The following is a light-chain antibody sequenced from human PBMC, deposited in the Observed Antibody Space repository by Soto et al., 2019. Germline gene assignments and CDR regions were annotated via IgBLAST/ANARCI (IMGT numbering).Light chain of an antibody. CDR3: QQYNNPHT. Sequence: EVVMTQSPATLSVSPGERATLSCRASQTVSSNLAWYQQKPGQAPRLLIYAASTRATGVPARFSGSGSGTEFTLTISSLQSGDFAVYYCQQYNNPHTFGQGTKVDIK. CDR1: QTVSSN. CDR2: AAS. V-gene: IGKV3-15*01. J-gene: IGKJ2*01.